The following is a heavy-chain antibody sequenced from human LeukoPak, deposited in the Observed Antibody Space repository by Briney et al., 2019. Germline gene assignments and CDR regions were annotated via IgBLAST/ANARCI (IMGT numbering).Heavy chain of an antibody. D-gene: IGHD5-12*01. Sequence: GGSLRLSCAASGFTFSSYAMSWVRQAPGKGLEWVSAVSGSGGSTYYADSVKGRFTISRDNSKNTLYLQMNSLRAEDTAVYYCAKDVAATMEYFAYWGQGTLVTVSS. CDR3: AKDVAATMEYFAY. CDR1: GFTFSSYA. CDR2: VSGSGGST. V-gene: IGHV3-23*01. J-gene: IGHJ4*02.